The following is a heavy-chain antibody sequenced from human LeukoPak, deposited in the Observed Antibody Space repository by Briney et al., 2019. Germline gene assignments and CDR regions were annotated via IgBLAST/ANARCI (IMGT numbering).Heavy chain of an antibody. D-gene: IGHD1-26*01. CDR2: IKGDGSHT. Sequence: GGSLRLSCAASGFTFRDYWMHWIRQAPGKGLVWVSRIKGDGSHTIYADSVKGRFTISRDNAKNTLYLQMKSLRVEDTALYYCVRDWDHFDFDSWGQGTLVTVSS. CDR1: GFTFRDYW. J-gene: IGHJ5*01. V-gene: IGHV3-74*01. CDR3: VRDWDHFDFDS.